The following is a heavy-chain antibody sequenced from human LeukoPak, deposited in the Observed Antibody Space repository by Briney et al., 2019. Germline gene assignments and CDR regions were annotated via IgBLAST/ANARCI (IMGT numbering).Heavy chain of an antibody. CDR2: ISSSSSYT. CDR1: GFTFSDYY. J-gene: IGHJ6*02. D-gene: IGHD2-15*01. CDR3: ARASGDCSGGSCPYYYYYGMDV. Sequence: GGSLRLSCAASGFTFSDYYTSWIRQAPGKGLEWVSYISSSSSYTNYADSVKGRFTISRDNAKNSLYLQMNSLRAEDTAVYYCARASGDCSGGSCPYYYYYGMDVWGQGTTVTVSS. V-gene: IGHV3-11*06.